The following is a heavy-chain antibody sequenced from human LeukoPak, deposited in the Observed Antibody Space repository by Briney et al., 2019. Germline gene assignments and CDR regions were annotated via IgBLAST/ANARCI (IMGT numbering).Heavy chain of an antibody. CDR2: INPTGGST. J-gene: IGHJ4*02. D-gene: IGHD3-10*01. Sequence: ASVKVSCKASGYTFTSYYMHWVRQAPGQGLEWMGIINPTGGSTSYAQTFQGRVTMTRDTSTTTVYMELSSLRSEDTAVYYCARGRLEVRGVIIADPYYWGQGTLVTVSS. CDR1: GYTFTSYY. V-gene: IGHV1-46*01. CDR3: ARGRLEVRGVIIADPYY.